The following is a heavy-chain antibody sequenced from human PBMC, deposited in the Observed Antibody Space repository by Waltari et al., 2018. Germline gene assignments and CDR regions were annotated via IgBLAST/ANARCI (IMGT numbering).Heavy chain of an antibody. Sequence: EVQLVESGGSLVKPGGSLRLSCEASGFTFCGYSMNWVRQAPGKGLEWVSSISGDSRFIYYADSVNGRFTISSDDAKNSLYLQMNSLRVEDTAVYYCARDRRGYFDYWGPGTLVSVSS. J-gene: IGHJ4*02. CDR2: ISGDSRFI. CDR1: GFTFCGYS. D-gene: IGHD3-16*01. V-gene: IGHV3-21*01. CDR3: ARDRRGYFDY.